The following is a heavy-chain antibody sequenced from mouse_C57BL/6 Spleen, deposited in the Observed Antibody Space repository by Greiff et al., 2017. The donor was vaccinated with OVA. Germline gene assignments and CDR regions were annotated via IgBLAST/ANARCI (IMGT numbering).Heavy chain of an antibody. CDR2: IYPGDGDT. CDR1: GYAFSSYW. J-gene: IGHJ2*01. Sequence: VKLMESGAELVKPGASVKISCKASGYAFSSYWMNWVKQRPGKGLEWIGQIYPGDGDTNYNGKFKGKATLTADKSSSTAYMQLSSLTSEDSAVYFCAREYPKYFDYWGQGTTLTVSS. D-gene: IGHD2-10*02. CDR3: AREYPKYFDY. V-gene: IGHV1-80*01.